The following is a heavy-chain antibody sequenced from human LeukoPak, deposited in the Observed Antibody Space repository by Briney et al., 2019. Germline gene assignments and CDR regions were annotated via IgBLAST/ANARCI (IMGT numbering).Heavy chain of an antibody. V-gene: IGHV3-21*01. Sequence: PGGSLRLSCAASGFTFSSYSMNWVRQAPGKGLEWVSSISSSSSYIYYADSVKSRFTISRDNAKNSLYLQMNSLRAEDTAVYYCARLRERTVDYWGQGTLVTVSS. CDR3: ARLRERTVDY. CDR2: ISSSSSYI. D-gene: IGHD4-17*01. CDR1: GFTFSSYS. J-gene: IGHJ4*02.